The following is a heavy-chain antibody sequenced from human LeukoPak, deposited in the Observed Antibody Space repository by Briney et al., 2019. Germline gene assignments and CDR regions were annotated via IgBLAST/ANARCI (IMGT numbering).Heavy chain of an antibody. CDR2: ISYDGSNK. J-gene: IGHJ4*02. D-gene: IGHD6-6*01. CDR1: GFTFSSYW. CDR3: ARHSSSFWDY. Sequence: PGGSLRLSCAASGFTFSSYWMSWVRQAAGKGLEWVAVISYDGSNKYYADSVKGRFALSRDNSKNTLYLQMNSLRAEDTAVYYCARHSSSFWDYWGQGTLVTVSS. V-gene: IGHV3-30*09.